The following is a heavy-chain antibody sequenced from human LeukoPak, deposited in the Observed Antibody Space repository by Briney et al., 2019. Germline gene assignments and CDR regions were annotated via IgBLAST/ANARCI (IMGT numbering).Heavy chain of an antibody. J-gene: IGHJ5*02. CDR2: IYYSGRT. Sequence: SETLSLTCTVPGGSISSYYWSWIRQPPGKGLEWIGDIYYSGRTNYNPSLNSRLTMSVDTSNNHFSLKLNSVTAADTAVYFCARGKSSMVTTLKFDPWGQGTLVVVSS. CDR3: ARGKSSMVTTLKFDP. V-gene: IGHV4-59*01. CDR1: GGSISSYY. D-gene: IGHD4-17*01.